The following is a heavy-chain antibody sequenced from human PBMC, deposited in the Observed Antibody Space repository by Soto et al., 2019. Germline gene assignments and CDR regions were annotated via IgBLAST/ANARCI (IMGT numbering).Heavy chain of an antibody. CDR2: ISAYNGNT. CDR1: GYTFTSYG. D-gene: IGHD5-18*01. CDR3: ARDLSGYSYGYGGSDY. V-gene: IGHV1-18*04. J-gene: IGHJ4*02. Sequence: ASVKVSGKASGYTFTSYGISWVRQAPGQGLEWMGGISAYNGNTNYAQKLQGRVTMTTDTSTSIAYMELRSLRSDDTAVYYCARDLSGYSYGYGGSDYWCQGTLVTVS.